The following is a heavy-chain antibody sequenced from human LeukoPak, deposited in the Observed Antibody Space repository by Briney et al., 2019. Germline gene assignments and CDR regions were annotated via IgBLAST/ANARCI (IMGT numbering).Heavy chain of an antibody. D-gene: IGHD6-13*01. J-gene: IGHJ4*02. V-gene: IGHV3-7*01. CDR3: AYGYSSSWYSLLPFDY. Sequence: GGSLRLSCAASGFTFSSYWMSWVRQAPGKGLEWVANIKQDGSEKYYVDSVKGRFTISRDNAKNSLYLQMNSLRAEDTAVYYCAYGYSSSWYSLLPFDYWGQGTLVTVSS. CDR2: IKQDGSEK. CDR1: GFTFSSYW.